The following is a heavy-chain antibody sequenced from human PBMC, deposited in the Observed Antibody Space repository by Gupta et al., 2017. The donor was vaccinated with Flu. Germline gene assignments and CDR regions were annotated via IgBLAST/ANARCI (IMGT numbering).Heavy chain of an antibody. CDR2: IWYDGSKE. CDR1: GFTFSGNA. J-gene: IGHJ4*02. Sequence: QVQLVESGGGVVQPGRPLRLSCAASGFTFSGNAMHWVRQAPGKGLEWVAIIWYDGSKEYYADSVKGRCSISRDNSKNILYLQMNSLTAEDSAVYYCARDFCSSTSCSSFHFDSWGQGTLVTVSS. CDR3: ARDFCSSTSCSSFHFDS. V-gene: IGHV3-33*01. D-gene: IGHD2-2*01.